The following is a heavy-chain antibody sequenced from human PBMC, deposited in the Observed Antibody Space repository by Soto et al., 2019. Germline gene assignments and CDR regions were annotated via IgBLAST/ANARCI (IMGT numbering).Heavy chain of an antibody. CDR3: ARLGDSSGYYYWYFDY. CDR1: GGSISSYY. CDR2: IYYSGST. J-gene: IGHJ4*02. V-gene: IGHV4-59*01. Sequence: SETLSLTCTVSGGSISSYYWSWIRQPPGKGLEWIGYIYYSGSTNYNPSLKSRVTISVDTSKNQFSLKLSSVTAADTAVYYCARLGDSSGYYYWYFDYWGQGTLVTISS. D-gene: IGHD3-22*01.